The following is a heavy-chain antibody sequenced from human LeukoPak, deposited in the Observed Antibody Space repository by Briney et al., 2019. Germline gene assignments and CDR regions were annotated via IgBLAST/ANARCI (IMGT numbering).Heavy chain of an antibody. Sequence: SETLSLTCVVYGGSFSGYYWSWIRQPPGKGLEWIGEINHSGSTNYNPSLKSRVTISVDTSKNQFSLKLSSVTAADTAVYYCARGTIAAAGTMDYWGQGTLVTVSS. CDR3: ARGTIAAAGTMDY. CDR1: GGSFSGYY. D-gene: IGHD6-13*01. J-gene: IGHJ4*02. V-gene: IGHV4-34*01. CDR2: INHSGST.